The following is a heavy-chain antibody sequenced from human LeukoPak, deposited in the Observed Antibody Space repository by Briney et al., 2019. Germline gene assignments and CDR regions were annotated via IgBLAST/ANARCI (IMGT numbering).Heavy chain of an antibody. V-gene: IGHV3-30*18. CDR2: ISDDGSNK. Sequence: GGSLRLSCAASGFTFSAYGMHWVRQAPGKGLEWVAVISDDGSNKYYPDSAKGRFTISRDNSKSTLNLQMDSLRIEDTAVYYCAKVGFTGSYMYAFDMWGQGTMVTVSS. J-gene: IGHJ3*02. CDR3: AKVGFTGSYMYAFDM. D-gene: IGHD1-26*01. CDR1: GFTFSAYG.